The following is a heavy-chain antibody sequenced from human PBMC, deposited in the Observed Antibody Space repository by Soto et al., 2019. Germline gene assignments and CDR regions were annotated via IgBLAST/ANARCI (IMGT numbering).Heavy chain of an antibody. D-gene: IGHD3-22*01. CDR3: ARELAIVVLAAQVYSYYGMDL. Sequence: GGALRLSCAASGFTFSSYSMNWVSQGPGKGLEWVSSISSSSSYIYYADSVKGRFTISSDNAENALDLQMSSLRAEDTAVYCCARELAIVVLAAQVYSYYGMDLWAQGTTVTVAS. CDR1: GFTFSSYS. CDR2: ISSSSSYI. V-gene: IGHV3-21*01. J-gene: IGHJ6*02.